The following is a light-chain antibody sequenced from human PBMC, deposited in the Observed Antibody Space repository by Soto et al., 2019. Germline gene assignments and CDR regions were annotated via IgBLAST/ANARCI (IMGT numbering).Light chain of an antibody. CDR3: QHYYGYPPF. CDR2: DAS. J-gene: IGKJ4*01. Sequence: AIRMTQSPSSFSASTGDRVTITCRASQNIGSFLAWYQQQPGKAPKLLIYDASTLQSGVPSRFSVSRSGTDFALTISYLQSEDFATYYCQHYYGYPPFFGGGTKVEIK. V-gene: IGKV1-8*01. CDR1: QNIGSF.